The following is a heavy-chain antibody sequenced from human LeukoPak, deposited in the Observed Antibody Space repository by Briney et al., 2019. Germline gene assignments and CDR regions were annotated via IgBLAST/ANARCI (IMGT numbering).Heavy chain of an antibody. CDR2: ISGSGDST. J-gene: IGHJ4*02. V-gene: IGHV3-23*01. CDR1: GLTFSSYA. D-gene: IGHD2-15*01. CDR3: AKGRSGVVVAALNY. Sequence: PGASLRLSCAASGLTFSSYAMSWVRQAPGKGLEWVPTISGSGDSTYYADSVKGRFTISRGNSKNTLYLQMNSLRADDTAVYYCAKGRSGVVVAALNYWGQGTPVTVSS.